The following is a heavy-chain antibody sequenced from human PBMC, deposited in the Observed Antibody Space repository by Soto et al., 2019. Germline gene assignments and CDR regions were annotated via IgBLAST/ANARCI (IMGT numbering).Heavy chain of an antibody. CDR2: ISSSGSTI. CDR1: GFPFSDYY. V-gene: IGHV3-11*01. CDR3: ARDYCSGGSCYLFDY. D-gene: IGHD2-15*01. J-gene: IGHJ4*02. Sequence: GGSLRLSCAASGFPFSDYYMSWIRQAPGKGLKWVSYISSSGSTIYYADSVKGRFTISRDNAKNSLYLQMNSLRAEDTAVYYCARDYCSGGSCYLFDYWGQGTLVTVSS.